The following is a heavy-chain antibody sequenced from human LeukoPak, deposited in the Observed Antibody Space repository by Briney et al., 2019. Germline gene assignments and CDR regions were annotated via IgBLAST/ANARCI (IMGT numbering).Heavy chain of an antibody. CDR1: GGSISSGGYY. V-gene: IGHV4-61*08. Sequence: SETLPLTCTVSGGSISSGGYYWSWIRQHPGKGLEWIGYIYYSGSTNYNPSLKSRVTIPVDTSKNQFSLKLSSVTAADTAVCYCARLSAAGVDYWGQGTLVTVSS. D-gene: IGHD6-13*01. CDR3: ARLSAAGVDY. J-gene: IGHJ4*02. CDR2: IYYSGST.